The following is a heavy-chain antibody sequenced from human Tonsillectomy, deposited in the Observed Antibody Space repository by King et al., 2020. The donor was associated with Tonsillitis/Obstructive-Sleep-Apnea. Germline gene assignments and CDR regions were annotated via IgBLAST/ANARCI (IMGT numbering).Heavy chain of an antibody. D-gene: IGHD3-3*01. CDR2: IYWDDDK. CDR1: GFSLSTSGVG. J-gene: IGHJ5*02. V-gene: IGHV2-5*02. Sequence: TLKESGPTLVKPTQTLTLTCTFSGFSLSTSGVGVGWIRQPPGEALEWLALIYWDDDKRYSPSLKSRLTITKDTSKNQVVLTMTNMDPVDTATYYCAHSPYDFWNGYPNWFDPWGQGTLVTVSS. CDR3: AHSPYDFWNGYPNWFDP.